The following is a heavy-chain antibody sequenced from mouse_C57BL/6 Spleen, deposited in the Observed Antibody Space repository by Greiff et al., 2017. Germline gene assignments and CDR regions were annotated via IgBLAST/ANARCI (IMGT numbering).Heavy chain of an antibody. V-gene: IGHV1-82*01. J-gene: IGHJ2*01. D-gene: IGHD2-5*01. CDR3: ARGYSNYDY. Sequence: VKLMESGPELVKPGASVKISCKASGYAFSSSWMNWVKQRPGKGLEWIGRIYPGDGDTNYNGKFKGKATLTADKSSSTAYMQLSSLTSEDSAVYFCARGYSNYDYWGQGTTLTVSS. CDR1: GYAFSSSW. CDR2: IYPGDGDT.